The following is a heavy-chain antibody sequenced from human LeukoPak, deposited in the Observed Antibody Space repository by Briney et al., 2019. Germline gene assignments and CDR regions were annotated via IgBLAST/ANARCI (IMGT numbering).Heavy chain of an antibody. D-gene: IGHD5-12*01. V-gene: IGHV3-9*01. CDR3: VKDIPLRRTYYYGMDV. Sequence: GGSLRLSCAASGFTFSDYYMSWIRQAPGKGLEWVSGISWNSGSIGYADSVKGRFTISRDNAKNSLYLQMNSLRAEDTALYYCVKDIPLRRTYYYGMDVWGQGTTVTVSS. CDR1: GFTFSDYY. J-gene: IGHJ6*02. CDR2: ISWNSGSI.